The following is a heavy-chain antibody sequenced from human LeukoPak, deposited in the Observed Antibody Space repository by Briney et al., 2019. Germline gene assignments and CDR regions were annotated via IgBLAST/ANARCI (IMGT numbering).Heavy chain of an antibody. CDR2: IHYSGST. Sequence: PSETLSLTCTVYGGSISSYYWSWIRQPPGKGLEWIGYIHYSGSTNYNPSLKSRVTISVDTSKNQFSLKLSSVTAADTAVYYCARDPRSATLGLWGQGTLVTVSS. D-gene: IGHD3/OR15-3a*01. V-gene: IGHV4-59*01. CDR3: ARDPRSATLGL. J-gene: IGHJ4*02. CDR1: GGSISSYY.